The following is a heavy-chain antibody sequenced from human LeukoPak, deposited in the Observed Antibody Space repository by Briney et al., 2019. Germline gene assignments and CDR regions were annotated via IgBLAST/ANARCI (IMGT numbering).Heavy chain of an antibody. J-gene: IGHJ4*02. CDR2: INHSGAT. CDR3: ASSRVYSSSWYYYFDN. Sequence: SETLSLTCAVYGGSFSGYYWSWIRQPPGEGLEWIGEINHSGATNYNPSLKSRVTISVDTSKNLFSLKLSSVTAADTAVYYCASSRVYSSSWYYYFDNWGQGTLVTVSS. D-gene: IGHD6-13*01. CDR1: GGSFSGYY. V-gene: IGHV4-34*01.